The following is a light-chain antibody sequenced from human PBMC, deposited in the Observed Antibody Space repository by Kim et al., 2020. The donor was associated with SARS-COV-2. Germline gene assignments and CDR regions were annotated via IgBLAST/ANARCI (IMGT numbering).Light chain of an antibody. V-gene: IGKV3-20*01. Sequence: EIVLTQSPGTLSLSPGERATLSCRASQSVGSRYLAWYQQKPGQPPRLLIYGAFNRVTGIPDRFSGSGSGTDFTLTISRLEPEDFAVYYCQQYGSSPTTFGQGTKVDIK. CDR2: GAF. CDR3: QQYGSSPTT. CDR1: QSVGSRY. J-gene: IGKJ1*01.